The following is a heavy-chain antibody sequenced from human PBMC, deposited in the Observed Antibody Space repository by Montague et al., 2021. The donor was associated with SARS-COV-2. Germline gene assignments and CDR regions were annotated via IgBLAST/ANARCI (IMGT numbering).Heavy chain of an antibody. Sequence: SLRLSCAASGFTFTNYAMNWVRQAPGKGLEWVSFISSSGTITYYADSVRGRFTISRDNAKNSLSLHMNSLRDEDTAVYYCARDPRGDGDYFYDYGGQGTLVTVSS. CDR1: GFTFTNYA. CDR3: ARDPRGDGDYFYDY. J-gene: IGHJ4*02. V-gene: IGHV3-48*02. CDR2: ISSSGTIT. D-gene: IGHD4-17*01.